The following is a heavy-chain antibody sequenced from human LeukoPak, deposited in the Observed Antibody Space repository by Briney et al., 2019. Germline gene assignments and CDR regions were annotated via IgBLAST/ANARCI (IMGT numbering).Heavy chain of an antibody. D-gene: IGHD4-23*01. J-gene: IGHJ4*02. CDR1: GGAFSSYA. Sequence: SVKVSCKASGGAFSSYAISWVRQAPGQGLEWMGRIIPIFGTANYAQKFQGRVTITTDESTSTAYMELSSLRSEDTAVYYCARGTVELGVNFDYWGQGTLVTVSS. CDR2: IIPIFGTA. CDR3: ARGTVELGVNFDY. V-gene: IGHV1-69*05.